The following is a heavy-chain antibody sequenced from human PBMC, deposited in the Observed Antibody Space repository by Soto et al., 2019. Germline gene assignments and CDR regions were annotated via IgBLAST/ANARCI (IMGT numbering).Heavy chain of an antibody. Sequence: GGSMRLPCAAAGCIFSNHSRGWVRKAPGKGLEWVSYISSSSSYTNYADSVKGRFTISRDNAKNSLYLQMNSLRAEDTAVYYCARDLGDYSIDYWGQGTLVTVSS. D-gene: IGHD4-17*01. CDR3: ARDLGDYSIDY. V-gene: IGHV3-11*05. J-gene: IGHJ4*02. CDR2: ISSSSSYT. CDR1: GCIFSNHS.